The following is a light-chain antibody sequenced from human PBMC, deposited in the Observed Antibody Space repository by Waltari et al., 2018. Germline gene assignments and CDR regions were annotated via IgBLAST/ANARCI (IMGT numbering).Light chain of an antibody. CDR3: SSYVVNNYVV. J-gene: IGLJ2*01. CDR1: NSDVGGYDY. Sequence: QSALTQPPSASGSPGQSVTISCTGTNSDVGGYDYVSWYQHHPGKVPKILIYEVNKRPSGVPDRFSGSKSGNTASLTVSGLQAEDEADYYCSSYVVNNYVVFGRGTKLTVL. CDR2: EVN. V-gene: IGLV2-8*01.